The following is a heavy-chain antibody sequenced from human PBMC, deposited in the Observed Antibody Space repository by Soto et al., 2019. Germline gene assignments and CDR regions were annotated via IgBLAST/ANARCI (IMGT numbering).Heavy chain of an antibody. CDR3: ARGARDDAFDI. CDR1: GYTLTELS. Sequence: ASVKVSCKVSGYTLTELSMHWVRQAPGKGLEWMGGFDPEDGETIYAQKFQGRVTMTRDTSISTAYMELSRLRSDDTAVYYCARGARDDAFDIWGQGTMVTVSS. J-gene: IGHJ3*02. V-gene: IGHV1-24*01. CDR2: FDPEDGET.